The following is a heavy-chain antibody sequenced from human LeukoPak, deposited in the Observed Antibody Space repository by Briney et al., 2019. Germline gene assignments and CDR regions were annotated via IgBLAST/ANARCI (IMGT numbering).Heavy chain of an antibody. CDR3: AAAVAGIGNYYYYYMDV. J-gene: IGHJ6*03. Sequence: ASVKVSCKASGYTFTGYYMHWVRQAPGQGLEWMGWISAYNGNTNYAQKLQGRVTMTTDTSTSTAYMELRSLRSEDAAVYYCAAAVAGIGNYYYYYMDVWGKGTTVTVSS. D-gene: IGHD6-19*01. V-gene: IGHV1-18*04. CDR1: GYTFTGYY. CDR2: ISAYNGNT.